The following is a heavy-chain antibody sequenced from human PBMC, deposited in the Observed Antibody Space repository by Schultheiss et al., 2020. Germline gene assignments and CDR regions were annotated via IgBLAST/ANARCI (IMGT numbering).Heavy chain of an antibody. CDR3: ARTTGGMDV. Sequence: SETLSLTCTVSGGSISSSSYYWGWIRQPAGKGLEWIGYIYYSGSTNYNPSLKSRVTISVDTSKNQFSLKLSSVTAADTAVYYCARTTGGMDVWGQGTTVTVSS. D-gene: IGHD1-1*01. CDR1: GGSISSSSYY. V-gene: IGHV4-61*05. J-gene: IGHJ6*02. CDR2: IYYSGST.